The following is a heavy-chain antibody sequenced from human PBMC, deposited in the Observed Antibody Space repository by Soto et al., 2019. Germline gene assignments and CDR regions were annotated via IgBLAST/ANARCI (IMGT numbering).Heavy chain of an antibody. Sequence: ASVKVSCKVSVYTLTELSMHWVRQAPGKGLEWMGGFDPEDGETIYAQKFQGRVTMTEDTSTDTAYMELSSLRSEDTAVYYCATDLSVTATRVYWGQGTLVTVSS. D-gene: IGHD2-21*02. CDR3: ATDLSVTATRVY. V-gene: IGHV1-24*01. CDR2: FDPEDGET. CDR1: VYTLTELS. J-gene: IGHJ4*02.